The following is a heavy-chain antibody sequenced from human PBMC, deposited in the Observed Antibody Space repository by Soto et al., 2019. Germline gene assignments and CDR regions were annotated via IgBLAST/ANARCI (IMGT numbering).Heavy chain of an antibody. CDR1: GGSISSYY. V-gene: IGHV4-59*01. J-gene: IGHJ4*02. CDR3: AREIAARSVSFYYFDY. D-gene: IGHD6-6*01. Sequence: SETLSLTCTVSGGSISSYYWSWIRQPPGKGLEWIGYIYYNGSTNYNPSLKSRVTISVDTSKNQFSLKLSSVTAADTAVYYCAREIAARSVSFYYFDYWGQGTLVTVSS. CDR2: IYYNGST.